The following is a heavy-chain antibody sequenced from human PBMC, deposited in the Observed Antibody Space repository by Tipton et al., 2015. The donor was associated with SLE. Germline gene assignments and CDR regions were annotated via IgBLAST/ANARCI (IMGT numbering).Heavy chain of an antibody. CDR1: GGSISSSRYY. D-gene: IGHD2-2*01. V-gene: IGHV4-39*01. CDR3: ARQRIVVVPAGWFDP. CDR2: IYYSGST. J-gene: IGHJ5*02. Sequence: TLSLTCTVSGGSISSSRYYWGWIRQPPGKGLEWIGSIYYSGSTYYNPSLKSRVTISVDTSKNQFSLKLSSVTAADTAVYYCARQRIVVVPAGWFDPWGQGTLVTVSS.